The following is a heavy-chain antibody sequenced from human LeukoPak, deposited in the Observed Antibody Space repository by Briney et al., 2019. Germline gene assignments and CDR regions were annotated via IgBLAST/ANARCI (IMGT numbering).Heavy chain of an antibody. D-gene: IGHD6-13*01. V-gene: IGHV3-7*01. CDR1: RFTFSSYW. J-gene: IGHJ4*02. CDR3: ARGAEGVAATDSNFDY. Sequence: SGGSLRLSCAASRFTFSSYWMSWVRQAPGKGLEWVANIKQDGNEKYYVDSVKGRFTISRDNAKKSLYLQMNSLRAEDTAVFYCARGAEGVAATDSNFDYWGQGTLVTVSS. CDR2: IKQDGNEK.